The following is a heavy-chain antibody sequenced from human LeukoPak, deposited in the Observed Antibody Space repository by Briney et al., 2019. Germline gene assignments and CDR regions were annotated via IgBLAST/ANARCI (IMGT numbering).Heavy chain of an antibody. V-gene: IGHV1-2*02. J-gene: IGHJ3*01. Sequence: GASVKVSCKASGYTFTDYFMHWVRQAPGQGLEWMGWINPKSGGTNYAQEFQGRVTMTRDTSIRTAYMELTRLRSDDTVVYYCARDDYADYPIRADVWGQGTMVTVSS. CDR1: GYTFTDYF. D-gene: IGHD4-17*01. CDR2: INPKSGGT. CDR3: ARDDYADYPIRADV.